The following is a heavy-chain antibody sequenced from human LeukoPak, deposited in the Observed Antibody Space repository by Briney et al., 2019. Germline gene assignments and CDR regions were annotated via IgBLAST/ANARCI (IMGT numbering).Heavy chain of an antibody. CDR3: ARWYDRSGYTFDF. Sequence: KPSQTLSLTCTVSGVSISSGGYYWSSIRQHPGKGLDSIGCIYCSGSTYYSPSLKSRVTISVDTSKNQFSLKLTSATAADTAVYYCARWYDRSGYTFDFWGQGTLVTVSS. V-gene: IGHV4-31*03. CDR1: GVSISSGGYY. D-gene: IGHD3-22*01. CDR2: IYCSGST. J-gene: IGHJ4*02.